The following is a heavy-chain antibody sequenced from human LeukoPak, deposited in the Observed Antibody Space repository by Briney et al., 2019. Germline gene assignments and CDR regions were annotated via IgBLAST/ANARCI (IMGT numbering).Heavy chain of an antibody. CDR3: ARTYGSGSYSGY. CDR2: ISYDGSNK. V-gene: IGHV3-30-3*01. CDR1: GFTFSSYA. D-gene: IGHD3-10*01. Sequence: GGSLRLSCAASGFTFSSYAMHWVRQAPGKGLEWVAVISYDGSNKYYADSVKGRFTISRDNSKNTLNLQMNSLRAEDTAVYYCARTYGSGSYSGYWGQGTLVTVSS. J-gene: IGHJ4*02.